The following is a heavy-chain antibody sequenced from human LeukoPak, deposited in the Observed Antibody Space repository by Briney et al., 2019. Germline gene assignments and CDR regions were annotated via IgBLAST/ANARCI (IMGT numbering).Heavy chain of an antibody. D-gene: IGHD3-10*01. Sequence: SETLSLTCTVSGGSISSSRYYWGWIRQPPGKGLEWIGTIYYSGTTYYSPSLKSRVTVFADTSTNEFSLKLSSVTAADTAVYYCARHQYYYGSGSSHPFDYWGQGTLVTVSS. CDR3: ARHQYYYGSGSSHPFDY. J-gene: IGHJ4*02. CDR1: GGSISSSRYY. V-gene: IGHV4-39*01. CDR2: IYYSGTT.